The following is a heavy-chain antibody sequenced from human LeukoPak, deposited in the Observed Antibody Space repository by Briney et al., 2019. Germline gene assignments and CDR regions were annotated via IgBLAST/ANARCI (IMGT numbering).Heavy chain of an antibody. CDR1: GFTFSSYG. J-gene: IGHJ4*02. CDR2: IWYDGSNK. Sequence: GGSLRLSCAASGFTFSSYGMHWVRQAPGKGLEWVAVIWYDGSNKYYADSVKGRFTISRDNSKNTLYLQMNSLRDEDTAVYYCARDWVYKIDYWGRGTLVTVST. CDR3: ARDWVYKIDY. D-gene: IGHD5-24*01. V-gene: IGHV3-33*01.